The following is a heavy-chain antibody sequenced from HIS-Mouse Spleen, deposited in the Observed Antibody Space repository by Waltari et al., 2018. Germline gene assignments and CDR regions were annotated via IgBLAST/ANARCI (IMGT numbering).Heavy chain of an antibody. CDR3: AKASSGWLDY. D-gene: IGHD6-19*01. CDR1: GFTFSSYG. J-gene: IGHJ4*02. Sequence: QVQLVESGGGVVQPGRSLRLSCAASGFTFSSYGMHWVRQAPGKGLEWVEGISYDGSNKYYADSVKGRFTISRDNSKNTLYLQMNSLRAEDTAVYYCAKASSGWLDYWGQGTLVTVSS. V-gene: IGHV3-30*18. CDR2: ISYDGSNK.